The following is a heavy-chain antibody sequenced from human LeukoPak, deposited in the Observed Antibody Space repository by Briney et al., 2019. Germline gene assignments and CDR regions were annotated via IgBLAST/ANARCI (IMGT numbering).Heavy chain of an antibody. J-gene: IGHJ1*01. CDR1: GLTVSSNY. Sequence: PGGSLRLSCAAAGLTVSSNYMSWARQAPGKGLEWVAVMYRSDATYYSDSLKGGFTMSRDISKNTVYLQMDSLRSEDTAVYYCARDLPDQGANWGQGTLVIVSS. CDR3: ARDLPDQGAN. D-gene: IGHD1-14*01. V-gene: IGHV3-53*01. CDR2: MYRSDAT.